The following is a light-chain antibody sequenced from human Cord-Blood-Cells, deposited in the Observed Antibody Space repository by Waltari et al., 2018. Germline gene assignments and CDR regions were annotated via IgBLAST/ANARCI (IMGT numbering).Light chain of an antibody. J-gene: IGKJ1*01. CDR3: QQSYSTPRT. CDR2: AAS. Sequence: DIQMTQSPSSLSASVGDRVTITCRASQSISSYLNWYQQKPGKAPKLLIYAASSWQSGVPSRFSGSGSGTDFTLTISSLQPEDFATDYCQQSYSTPRTFGQGTKVEIK. CDR1: QSISSY. V-gene: IGKV1-39*01.